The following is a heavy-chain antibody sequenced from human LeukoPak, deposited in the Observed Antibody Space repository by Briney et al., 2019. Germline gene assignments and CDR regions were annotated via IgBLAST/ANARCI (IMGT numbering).Heavy chain of an antibody. D-gene: IGHD3-10*01. CDR2: INHSGST. J-gene: IGHJ6*02. Sequence: SETLSLTCAVYGGSFSGCYWSWIRQPPGKGLEWIGEINHSGSTNYNPSLKSRVTISVDTSKNQFSLKLSSVTAADTAAYYCARGGNGSGSPRNYYYYGMDVWGQGTTVTVSS. CDR1: GGSFSGCY. V-gene: IGHV4-34*01. CDR3: ARGGNGSGSPRNYYYYGMDV.